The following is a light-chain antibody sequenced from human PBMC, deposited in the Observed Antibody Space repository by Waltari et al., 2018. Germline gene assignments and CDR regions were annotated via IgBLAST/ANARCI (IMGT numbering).Light chain of an antibody. Sequence: DIESTHSPSSLPASLGAIDTIPCRASQGISSSLSWYQKKVGEAPKLLLYGASRLESGVPPRFSGSGSGTVYNLTISSLKPADFATYYCQPYFGIPITFGQGPRLE. V-gene: IGKV1-NL1*01. CDR1: QGISSS. J-gene: IGKJ5*01. CDR3: QPYFGIPIT. CDR2: GAS.